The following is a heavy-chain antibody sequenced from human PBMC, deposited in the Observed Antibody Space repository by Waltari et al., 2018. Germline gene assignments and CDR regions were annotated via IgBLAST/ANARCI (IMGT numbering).Heavy chain of an antibody. CDR3: ARRNAHFHFGMDV. Sequence: EVQLVPSGTEVKKPGESLKISCKASGFRYDTYWIAWVRQMPGKGLEWMGIIYPGDSDTRYSPSFQGQVTFSVDRSISTAYLQWTSLKASDTGIYYCARRNAHFHFGMDVWGQGTTVTVSS. D-gene: IGHD4-4*01. CDR2: IYPGDSDT. V-gene: IGHV5-51*01. J-gene: IGHJ6*02. CDR1: GFRYDTYW.